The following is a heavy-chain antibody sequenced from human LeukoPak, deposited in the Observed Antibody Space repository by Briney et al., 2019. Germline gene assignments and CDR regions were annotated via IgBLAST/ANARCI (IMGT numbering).Heavy chain of an antibody. V-gene: IGHV1-69*05. CDR2: IIPIFGTA. CDR3: ARVGSWYKTYYFDY. Sequence: ASVKVSCKASGGTFSSYAISWVRQAPGQGLEWMGGIIPIFGTANYAQKFQGRVAITTDESTSTAYMELSSLRSEDTAVYYCARVGSWYKTYYFDYWGQGTLVTVSS. CDR1: GGTFSSYA. D-gene: IGHD6-13*01. J-gene: IGHJ4*02.